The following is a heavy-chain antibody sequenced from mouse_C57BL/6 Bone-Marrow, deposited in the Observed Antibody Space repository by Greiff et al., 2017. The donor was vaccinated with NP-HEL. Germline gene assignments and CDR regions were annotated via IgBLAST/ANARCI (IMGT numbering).Heavy chain of an antibody. CDR2: ISSGSSTI. V-gene: IGHV5-17*01. Sequence: EVQRVESGGGLVKPGGSLKLSCAASGFTFSDYGMHWVRQAPEKGLEWVAYISSGSSTIYYADTVKGRFTISRDNAKNTLFLQMTSLRSEDTAMYYCARPHYGSSPWFAYWGQGTLVTVSA. CDR1: GFTFSDYG. CDR3: ARPHYGSSPWFAY. D-gene: IGHD1-1*01. J-gene: IGHJ3*01.